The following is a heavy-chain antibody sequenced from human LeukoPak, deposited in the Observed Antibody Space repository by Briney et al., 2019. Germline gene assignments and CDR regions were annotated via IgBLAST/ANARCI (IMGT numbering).Heavy chain of an antibody. J-gene: IGHJ4*02. V-gene: IGHV7-4-1*02. D-gene: IGHD3-10*01. CDR3: ARGGELLWFGDSFYYFDY. Sequence: GASVKVSCKASDYTFTSYGISWVRQAPGQGLEWMGWINTNTGNPTYAQGFTGRFVFSLDTSVSTAYLQISSLKAEDTAVYYCARGGELLWFGDSFYYFDYWGQGTLVTVSS. CDR2: INTNTGNP. CDR1: DYTFTSYG.